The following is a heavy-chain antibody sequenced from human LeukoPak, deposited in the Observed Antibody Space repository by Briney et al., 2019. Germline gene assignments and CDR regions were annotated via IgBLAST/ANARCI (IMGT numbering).Heavy chain of an antibody. D-gene: IGHD6-6*01. CDR3: ARGGSSSRDFDY. V-gene: IGHV4-39*07. J-gene: IGHJ4*02. CDR1: GGSISSSSYY. Sequence: SETLSLTCTVSGGSISSSSYYWGWIRQPPGKGLEWIGEINHSGSTNYNPSLKSRVTISVDTSKNQFSLKLSSVTAADTAVYYCARGGSSSRDFDYWGQGTLVTVSS. CDR2: INHSGST.